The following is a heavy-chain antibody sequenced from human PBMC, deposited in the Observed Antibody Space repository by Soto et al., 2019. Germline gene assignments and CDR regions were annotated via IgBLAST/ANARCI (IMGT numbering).Heavy chain of an antibody. CDR1: GFTFSSYG. Sequence: QVQLVESEGGVVQPGRSLRLSCAASGFTFSSYGMHWVRQAPGKGLEWVAVIWYDGSNKYYADSVKGRFTISRDNSKNTLYLQMNSLRAEDTAVYYCARRGIAGYYFDYWGQGTLVTVSS. J-gene: IGHJ4*02. CDR3: ARRGIAGYYFDY. D-gene: IGHD6-13*01. CDR2: IWYDGSNK. V-gene: IGHV3-33*01.